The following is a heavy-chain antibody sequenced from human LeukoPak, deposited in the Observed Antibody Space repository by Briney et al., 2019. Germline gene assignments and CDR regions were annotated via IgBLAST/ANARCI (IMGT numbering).Heavy chain of an antibody. D-gene: IGHD2-2*01. Sequence: GGSLRLSCAASGFTFTNYAMTWVRQAPGKGLEWVSVMSGSGDGTYYADSVKGRFTISRDNSKNTLYLQMNSLRAEDTAVYYCAKGPPCSSTGCFGSYFAYGGQGPQAPVP. CDR2: MSGSGDGT. V-gene: IGHV3-23*01. CDR1: GFTFTNYA. CDR3: AKGPPCSSTGCFGSYFAY. J-gene: IGHJ4*02.